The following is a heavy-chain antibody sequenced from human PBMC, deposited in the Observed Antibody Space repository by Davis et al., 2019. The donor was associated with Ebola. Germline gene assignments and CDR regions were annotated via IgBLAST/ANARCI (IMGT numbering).Heavy chain of an antibody. CDR1: GYTFTSYA. CDR3: ARDSSGWNWFDP. J-gene: IGHJ5*02. CDR2: INAGNGNT. Sequence: AALVKVSCKASGYTFTSYAMHWVRQAPGQRLEWMGWINAGNGNTKYSQKFQGRVTITRDTSASTAYMELSSLRSEDTAVYYCARDSSGWNWFDPWGQGTLVTVSS. V-gene: IGHV1-3*01. D-gene: IGHD3-22*01.